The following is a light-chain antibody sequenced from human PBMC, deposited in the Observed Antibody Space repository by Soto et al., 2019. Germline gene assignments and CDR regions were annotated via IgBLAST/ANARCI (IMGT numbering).Light chain of an antibody. J-gene: IGLJ2*01. Sequence: QSVLTQPPSVSGAPGQRVTISCTGSRSNIGAGYDVHWYQQLPGTAPKLLIYGNSNRPSGVPDRFSGSKSGTSASLAITGGQDEDEADYYCQSYDSSLSGYVVFGGGTKLTVL. CDR2: GNS. V-gene: IGLV1-40*01. CDR1: RSNIGAGYD. CDR3: QSYDSSLSGYVV.